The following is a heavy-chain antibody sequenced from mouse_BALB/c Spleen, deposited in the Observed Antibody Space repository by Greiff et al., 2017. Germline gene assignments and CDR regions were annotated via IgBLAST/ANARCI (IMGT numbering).Heavy chain of an antibody. CDR1: GFNIKDTY. D-gene: IGHD1-2*01. Sequence: EVKLMESGAELVKPGASVKLSCTASGFNIKDTYMHWVKQRPEQGLEWIGRIDPANGNTKYDPKFQGKATITADTSSNTAYLQLSSLTSEDTAVYYCASLSTTATTYAMDYWGQGTSVTVSS. CDR2: IDPANGNT. CDR3: ASLSTTATTYAMDY. V-gene: IGHV14-3*02. J-gene: IGHJ4*01.